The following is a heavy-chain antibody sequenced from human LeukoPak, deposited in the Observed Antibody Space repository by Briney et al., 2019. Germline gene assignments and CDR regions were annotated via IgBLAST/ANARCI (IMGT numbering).Heavy chain of an antibody. V-gene: IGHV3-30*02. CDR2: IRYDGSNK. Sequence: PGGSLRLSCAASGFTFSSYGMHWVRQAPGKGLELVAFIRYDGSNKYYADSVKGQFTISRDNSKNTLYLQMSSLRAEDTAVYYCAKEDTAMPTPFDYWGQGTLVTVSS. D-gene: IGHD5-18*01. CDR3: AKEDTAMPTPFDY. CDR1: GFTFSSYG. J-gene: IGHJ4*02.